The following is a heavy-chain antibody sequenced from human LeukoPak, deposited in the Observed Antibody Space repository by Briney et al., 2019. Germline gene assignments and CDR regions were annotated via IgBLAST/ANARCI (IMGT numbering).Heavy chain of an antibody. CDR1: GGSISSYY. CDR2: IYTSGST. CDR3: ARDGPRGDSSGYYPSFDY. Sequence: SETLSLTCTVSGGSISSYYWSWIRQPAGKGLEWIGRIYTSGSTNYNPSLKSRVTVSVDTSKNQFSLKLSSVTAADTAVYYCARDGPRGDSSGYYPSFDYWGQGTLVTVSS. D-gene: IGHD3-22*01. V-gene: IGHV4-4*07. J-gene: IGHJ4*02.